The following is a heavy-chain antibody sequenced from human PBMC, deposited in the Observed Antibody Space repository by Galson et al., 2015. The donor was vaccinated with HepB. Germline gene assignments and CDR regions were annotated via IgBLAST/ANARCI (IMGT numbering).Heavy chain of an antibody. V-gene: IGHV3-33*08. CDR2: IWCNGEKK. D-gene: IGHD2-21*02. CDR1: GFNFRKFG. Sequence: SLRLSCAASGFNFRKFGMHWVRQTPGKGLEWVALIWCNGEKKDYLDSVKGRFIISRDNSANMVYLQMNDLRVEDTGVYYCARDVGESSDFYGDGYYFDFWGQGILVTVSS. CDR3: ARDVGESSDFYGDGYYFDF. J-gene: IGHJ4*02.